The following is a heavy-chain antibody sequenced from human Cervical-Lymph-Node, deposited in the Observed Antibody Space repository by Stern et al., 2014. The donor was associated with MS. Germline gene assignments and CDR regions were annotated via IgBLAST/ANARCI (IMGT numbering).Heavy chain of an antibody. Sequence: QMQLVQSGGGVVQPGRSLRLSCAASGFTFNTSGIHWVRQAPGKGLEWVSIISYTGSSKYYADSVKGRFTISRDNSKNTVYLQMDTLTTDDTAVYYCARDSNFGGSRLLDYWGQGTLVTVSS. J-gene: IGHJ4*02. V-gene: IGHV3-30*03. CDR1: GFTFNTSG. CDR3: ARDSNFGGSRLLDY. CDR2: ISYTGSSK. D-gene: IGHD4-23*01.